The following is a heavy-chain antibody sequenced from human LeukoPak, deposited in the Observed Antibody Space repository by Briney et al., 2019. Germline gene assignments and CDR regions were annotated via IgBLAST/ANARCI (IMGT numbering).Heavy chain of an antibody. J-gene: IGHJ6*02. CDR2: IRYDGSNK. D-gene: IGHD7-27*01. Sequence: GGSLRLSCAASGFTFSSYGMHWVRQAPGKGLEWVAFIRYDGSNKYYADSVKGRFTISRDNSKNTLYLQMNSLRAENTAVYYCAKEGTWGPYYYYGMDVWGQGTTVTVSS. V-gene: IGHV3-30*02. CDR3: AKEGTWGPYYYYGMDV. CDR1: GFTFSSYG.